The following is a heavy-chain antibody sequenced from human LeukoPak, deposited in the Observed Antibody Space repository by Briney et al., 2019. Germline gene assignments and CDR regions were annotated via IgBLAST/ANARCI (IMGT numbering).Heavy chain of an antibody. D-gene: IGHD5-12*01. V-gene: IGHV4-4*07. CDR2: IYPSGST. Sequence: KPSETLSLTYTVSGGSISSYYWSWIRQPAGKGLEWIGRIYPSGSTNYNPSLKSRVTMSVDTSKNHFSLNLSSVTAADTAVYYCARDGHSDTSRALDYWGQGTLVTVSS. CDR1: GGSISSYY. J-gene: IGHJ4*02. CDR3: ARDGHSDTSRALDY.